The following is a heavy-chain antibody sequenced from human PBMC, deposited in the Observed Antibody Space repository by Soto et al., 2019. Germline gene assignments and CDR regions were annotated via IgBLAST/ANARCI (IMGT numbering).Heavy chain of an antibody. CDR1: GFIFGDHV. D-gene: IGHD1-26*01. CDR2: ISGSGNSP. Sequence: EVQLVESGGRLVRRGGSLRLSCSGSGFIFGDHVMDWVRQAPGKGLEWVAGISGSGNSPFFRDSVKGRFTISRDNSKNTVYLEMNNLRDEDSAMYFCARGTHSYSGSHELDAWGLGTLVTVSS. CDR3: ARGTHSYSGSHELDA. V-gene: IGHV3-23*04. J-gene: IGHJ5*02.